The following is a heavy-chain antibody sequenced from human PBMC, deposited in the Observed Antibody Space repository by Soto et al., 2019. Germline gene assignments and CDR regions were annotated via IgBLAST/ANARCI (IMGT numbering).Heavy chain of an antibody. CDR1: GYTFTSYD. CDR2: MNPNSGNT. D-gene: IGHD1-26*01. J-gene: IGHJ4*02. V-gene: IGHV1-8*02. CDR3: AREVGATRFDY. Sequence: QVQLVQSGAEVKKPGASVKVSCKASGYTFTSYDINWVRQATGQGLEWMGWMNPNSGNTVYAQKFQGRVTMTRRPSVRTAYLELSRLRSEGTAVYYCAREVGATRFDYWAREPWSPSPQ.